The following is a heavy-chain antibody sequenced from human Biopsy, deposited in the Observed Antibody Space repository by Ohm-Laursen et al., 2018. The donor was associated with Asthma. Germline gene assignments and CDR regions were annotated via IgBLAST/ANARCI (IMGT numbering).Heavy chain of an antibody. CDR3: AKDVFPGWELRRGPDY. Sequence: SLRLSCSASGFTFSNYGMHWVRQAPGKGLDWAAVISFDGSNKNYTDSVKGRFTISRDNSRNTLHLQMNSLRAEDTAVYYCAKDVFPGWELRRGPDYWGQGTLVTVSS. J-gene: IGHJ4*02. V-gene: IGHV3-30*18. CDR1: GFTFSNYG. CDR2: ISFDGSNK. D-gene: IGHD1-26*01.